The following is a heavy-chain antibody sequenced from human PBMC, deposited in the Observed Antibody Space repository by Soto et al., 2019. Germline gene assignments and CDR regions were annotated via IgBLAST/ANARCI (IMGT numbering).Heavy chain of an antibody. CDR1: GGSFSGYY. V-gene: IGHV4-34*01. CDR2: INHSGST. Sequence: PSETLSLTCAVYGGSFSGYYWSWIRQPPGKGLEWIGEINHSGSTNYNPSLKSRVTLSVDTPKNQFSLKLSSVTAADATIYYCTRHKTNIPFDSWGQGTLVTVSS. CDR3: TRHKTNIPFDS. J-gene: IGHJ4*02.